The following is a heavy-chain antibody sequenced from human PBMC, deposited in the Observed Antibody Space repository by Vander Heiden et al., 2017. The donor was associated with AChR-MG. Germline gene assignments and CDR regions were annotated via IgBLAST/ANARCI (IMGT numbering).Heavy chain of an antibody. V-gene: IGHV3-15*01. CDR2: IKSIPDDGTS. D-gene: IGHD7-27*01. CDR1: GFTFRNAW. J-gene: IGHJ2*01. CDR3: TRTGRFWDWYFDL. Sequence: DVQLVESGGGLVKPGGSLRLSCAASGFTFRNAWMSWVRQAPGKGLEWVGRIKSIPDDGTSDYAAPVKGRITISRDDSENTLYLQMNSLKTEDTGVYYCTRTGRFWDWYFDLWGRGTLVTVSS.